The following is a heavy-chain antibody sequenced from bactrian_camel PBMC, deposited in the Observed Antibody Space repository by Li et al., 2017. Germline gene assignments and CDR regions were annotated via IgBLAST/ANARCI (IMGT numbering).Heavy chain of an antibody. J-gene: IGHJ4*01. V-gene: IGHV3S1*01. CDR3: AAARASSSTCSRGYVLRQSQTAS. D-gene: IGHD1*01. CDR1: GDTYSSVC. Sequence: QLVESGGGSVQTGGTLRLSCAVSGDTYSSVCMGWFRQAPGKEREGVATIDTGGGNTYYADSVKGRFTISQDRAKNTLYLQMNNLKPEDTAMYYCAAARASSSTCSRGYVLRQSQTASWGQGTQVTVS. CDR2: IDTGGGNT.